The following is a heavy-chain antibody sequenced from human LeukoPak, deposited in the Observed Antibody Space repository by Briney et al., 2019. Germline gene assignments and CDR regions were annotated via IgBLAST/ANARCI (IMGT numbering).Heavy chain of an antibody. D-gene: IGHD4-11*01. V-gene: IGHV4-61*01. CDR2: IYYSGST. CDR1: GGSISSGSYY. J-gene: IGHJ4*02. Sequence: SETLSLTCTVSGGSISSGSYYWSWIRQPPGKGLEWIGYIYYSGSTNYNPSLKSRVTISVDTSKNQFSLKLSSVTAADTAVYYCARALTTAYYFDYWGQGTLVTVSS. CDR3: ARALTTAYYFDY.